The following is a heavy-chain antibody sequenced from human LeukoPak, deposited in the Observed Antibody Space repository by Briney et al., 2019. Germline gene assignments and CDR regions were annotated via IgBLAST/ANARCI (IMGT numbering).Heavy chain of an antibody. V-gene: IGHV4-4*07. Sequence: SETLSLTCTVSGGSFSNYYWSWIRQPAGKGLEWIGRIYTSGSTNYNPSVKSRVTMSVDTSNNQSPLKLTSVTAADTAVYYCARQPPQYYGMDVWGQGTTVTVSS. CDR2: IYTSGST. D-gene: IGHD1-14*01. CDR3: ARQPPQYYGMDV. J-gene: IGHJ6*02. CDR1: GGSFSNYY.